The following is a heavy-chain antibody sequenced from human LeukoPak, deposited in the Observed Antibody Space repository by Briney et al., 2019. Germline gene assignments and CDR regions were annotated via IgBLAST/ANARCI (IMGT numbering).Heavy chain of an antibody. Sequence: SETLSLTCTVSGGSISSGYWSWIRQPPGKALEWIGNIYHSGGTNYNPSLKSRVTTSVDTSKNQFSLKLSSVTAADTAVYYCARNLMEPIAVAGFNHREYYFDYWGQGTLVTVSS. CDR2: IYHSGGT. J-gene: IGHJ4*02. V-gene: IGHV4-59*12. CDR3: ARNLMEPIAVAGFNHREYYFDY. D-gene: IGHD6-19*01. CDR1: GGSISSGY.